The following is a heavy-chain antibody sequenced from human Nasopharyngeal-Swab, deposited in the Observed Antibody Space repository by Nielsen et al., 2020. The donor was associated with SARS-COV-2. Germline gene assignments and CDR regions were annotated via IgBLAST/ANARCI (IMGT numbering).Heavy chain of an antibody. D-gene: IGHD6-19*01. CDR1: GYTFNRYG. J-gene: IGHJ4*02. CDR2: INPNSGGT. CDR3: VRESSGWYTYYFDY. Sequence: ASVKVSCKASGYTFNRYGISWVRQAPGQGLEWMGRINPNSGGTNYAQKFQGRVTMTRDTSISTAYMELSRLRSDDTAVYFCVRESSGWYTYYFDYWGQGTLVTVSS. V-gene: IGHV1-2*06.